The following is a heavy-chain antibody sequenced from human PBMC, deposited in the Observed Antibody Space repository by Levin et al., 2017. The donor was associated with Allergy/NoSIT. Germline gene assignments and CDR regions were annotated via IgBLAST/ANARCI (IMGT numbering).Heavy chain of an antibody. V-gene: IGHV3-15*01. CDR3: TTYLDFGGNRYDY. Sequence: KPGGSLRLSCAASGFTFRYAWMGWVRQAPGKGLEWVGHIQRISDGGAADYTSSVKGRFIISRDDSKDTLYLQMNSLKTEDTAVYYCTTYLDFGGNRYDYWGQGTLVTVSS. CDR2: IQRISDGGAA. J-gene: IGHJ4*02. CDR1: GFTFRYAW. D-gene: IGHD4-23*01.